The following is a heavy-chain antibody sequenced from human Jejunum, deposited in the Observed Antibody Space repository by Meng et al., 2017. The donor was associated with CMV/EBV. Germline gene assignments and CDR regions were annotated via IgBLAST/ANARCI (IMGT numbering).Heavy chain of an antibody. V-gene: IGHV2-26*01. D-gene: IGHD4-11*01. CDR3: AHITHYTITTYNGMDV. Sequence: LNNDKMGVSWIRQAPRKALEWLAHIFSNDEKSYSTSLRSRLTISQDTSRSQVVLTMTNVDPVDTATYYCAHITHYTITTYNGMDVWGQGTTVTVSS. CDR1: LNNDKMG. J-gene: IGHJ6*02. CDR2: IFSNDEK.